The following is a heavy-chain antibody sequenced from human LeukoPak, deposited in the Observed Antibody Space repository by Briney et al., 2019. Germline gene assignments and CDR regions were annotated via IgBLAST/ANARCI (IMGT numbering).Heavy chain of an antibody. J-gene: IGHJ4*02. CDR3: ARALYGDYGFDY. Sequence: PGRSLRLSCAASGFTFSSYSMNWVRQAPGKGLEWVSSISSSSTYIFYSDSVKGRYTISRDNAKNSLYLQMISLRAEDTAVYYCARALYGDYGFDYWGQGTLVTVSS. V-gene: IGHV3-21*01. CDR1: GFTFSSYS. CDR2: ISSSSTYI. D-gene: IGHD4-17*01.